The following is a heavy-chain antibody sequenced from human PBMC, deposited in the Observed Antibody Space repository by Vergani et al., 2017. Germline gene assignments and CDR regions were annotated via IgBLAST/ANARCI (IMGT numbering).Heavy chain of an antibody. D-gene: IGHD1-26*01. CDR2: ISWNSGSI. J-gene: IGHJ4*02. CDR3: AGGWGYSGHYYFDY. V-gene: IGHV3-9*01. CDR1: GFTFDDYA. Sequence: EVQLVESGGGLVQPGRSLRLSCAASGFTFDDYAMHWVRQAPGKGLEWVSGISWNSGSIGYADSVKGRFTISRDNAKNSLYLQMNSLRAEDTAVYYCAGGWGYSGHYYFDYWGQGTLVTVSS.